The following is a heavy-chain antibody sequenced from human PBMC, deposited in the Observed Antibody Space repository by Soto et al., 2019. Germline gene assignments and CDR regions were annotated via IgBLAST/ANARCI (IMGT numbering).Heavy chain of an antibody. J-gene: IGHJ4*02. CDR2: IYHSGNT. V-gene: IGHV4-4*02. CDR3: ARRWGEGRVDY. CDR1: GGSISSSNW. D-gene: IGHD3-10*01. Sequence: QVQLQESGPGLVKPSGTLSLTCAVSGGSISSSNWWRWVRQPPGKGLESIGEIYHSGNTNYNPSLKRRVTMAVDKSRNQFSLKLSSVTAADTAVYYCARRWGEGRVDYWGQGTLVTVSS.